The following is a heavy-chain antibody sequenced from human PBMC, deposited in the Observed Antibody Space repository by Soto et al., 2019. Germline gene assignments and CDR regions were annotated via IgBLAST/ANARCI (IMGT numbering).Heavy chain of an antibody. J-gene: IGHJ4*02. CDR1: GYTFTSYG. Sequence: QVQLVQSGAEVKKPGASVKVSCKASGYTFTSYGISWVRQAPGQGLEWMGWISAYNGNTNYAQKLQGRVTMTTDTSTSTAYMELRSLRSDDTAVYYCARDQRAYYYDSSGTQLASDYWGQGTLVTVSS. CDR3: ARDQRAYYYDSSGTQLASDY. D-gene: IGHD3-22*01. V-gene: IGHV1-18*01. CDR2: ISAYNGNT.